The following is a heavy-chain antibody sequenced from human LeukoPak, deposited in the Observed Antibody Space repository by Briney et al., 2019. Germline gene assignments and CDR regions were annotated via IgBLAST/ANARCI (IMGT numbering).Heavy chain of an antibody. D-gene: IGHD6-13*01. Sequence: SETLSLTCTVSGGSISSGSYYWNWIRQPAGKGLEWIGRIYTSGSTNYNPSLKSRVAISIDTSKNQFSLKLSSVTAADTAVYYCARVGIAAHWGQGTLVTVSS. CDR2: IYTSGST. J-gene: IGHJ4*02. CDR1: GGSISSGSYY. V-gene: IGHV4-61*02. CDR3: ARVGIAAH.